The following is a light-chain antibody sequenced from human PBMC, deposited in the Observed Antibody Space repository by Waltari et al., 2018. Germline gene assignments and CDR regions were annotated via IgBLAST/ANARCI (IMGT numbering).Light chain of an antibody. CDR3: QESFSTPPFT. V-gene: IGKV1-39*01. J-gene: IGKJ3*01. CDR2: AAS. Sequence: DIQMTQSPSSLSASVGDRVTITCRASQSIRSFLSWYQQKPGKAPNLLIYAASSLQSGVPSRFSCSGSGTDFTLTISSLQPEDFATYYCQESFSTPPFTFGPGTKVEIK. CDR1: QSIRSF.